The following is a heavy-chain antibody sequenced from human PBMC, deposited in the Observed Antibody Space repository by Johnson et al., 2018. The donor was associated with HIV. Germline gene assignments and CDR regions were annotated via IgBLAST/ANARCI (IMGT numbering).Heavy chain of an antibody. CDR3: ARDRAVAGTHHDAFDI. Sequence: QMLLVESGGGVVQRGGPLRLSCVASGFTFSSYGMHWVRQAPGKGLEWVAVRSYDGSTQYYADSVQGRFPLSRDNSKNTLYLQMNSLGAEDTAVYYCARDRAVAGTHHDAFDIWGQGTMVTVSS. CDR2: RSYDGSTQ. V-gene: IGHV3-30*19. J-gene: IGHJ3*02. CDR1: GFTFSSYG. D-gene: IGHD6-19*01.